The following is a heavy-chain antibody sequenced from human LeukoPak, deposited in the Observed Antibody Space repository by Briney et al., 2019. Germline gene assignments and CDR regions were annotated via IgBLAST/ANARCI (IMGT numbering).Heavy chain of an antibody. CDR1: GGSVSSGSYY. CDR2: IYYSGST. D-gene: IGHD2-15*01. Sequence: SETLSLTCTVSGGSVSSGSYYWSWIRQPPGKGLEWIGYIYYSGSTNYNPSLKSRVTISVDTSKNQFSLKLSSVTAADTAVYYCARGYSNFDYWGQGPLVTVSS. J-gene: IGHJ4*02. V-gene: IGHV4-61*01. CDR3: ARGYSNFDY.